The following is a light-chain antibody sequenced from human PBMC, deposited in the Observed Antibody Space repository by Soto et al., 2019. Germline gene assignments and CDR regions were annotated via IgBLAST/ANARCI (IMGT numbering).Light chain of an antibody. Sequence: GDRVTITCRASQSISSWLAWYQQKSGKAPKLLIYDASSLESGVPSRFSGSGSGTEFTLTISSLQPDDFATHYCQQYNSYPLTFGGGTKV. J-gene: IGKJ4*01. V-gene: IGKV1-5*01. CDR1: QSISSW. CDR3: QQYNSYPLT. CDR2: DAS.